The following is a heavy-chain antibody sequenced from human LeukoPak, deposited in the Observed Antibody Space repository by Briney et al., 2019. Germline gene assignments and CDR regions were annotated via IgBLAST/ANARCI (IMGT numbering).Heavy chain of an antibody. CDR1: GGSISSSGYY. Sequence: SETLSLTCTVSGGSISSSGYYWGWIRQPPGKGREWIVSIDYSGSTYYNPSLKSRVTISVDTSKNQFSLKLSSVTAADTAVYYCARHIVVVVAATGSFGWFDPWGQGTLVTVSS. CDR3: ARHIVVVVAATGSFGWFDP. V-gene: IGHV4-39*01. CDR2: IDYSGST. D-gene: IGHD2-15*01. J-gene: IGHJ5*02.